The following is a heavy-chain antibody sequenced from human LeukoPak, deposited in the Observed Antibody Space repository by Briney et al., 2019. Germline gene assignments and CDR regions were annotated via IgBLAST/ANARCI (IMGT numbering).Heavy chain of an antibody. CDR1: GGSISSGSYY. CDR2: IYSSGST. V-gene: IGHV4-61*02. J-gene: IGHJ4*02. CDR3: ARDFHGYYYGSGSYRYFDY. Sequence: SETLSLTCTVSGGSISSGSYYWSWIRQPAGKGLEWIGRIYSSGSTNYNPSLKSRVTISLDTSKNQFSLKLSSVTAADTAVYYCARDFHGYYYGSGSYRYFDYWGQGTLVTVSS. D-gene: IGHD3-10*01.